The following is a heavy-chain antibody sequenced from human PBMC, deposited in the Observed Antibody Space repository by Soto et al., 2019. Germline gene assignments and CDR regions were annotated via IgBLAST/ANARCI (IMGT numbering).Heavy chain of an antibody. Sequence: PSETLSLTCTVSGGSISSGDYYWSWIRQPPGKGLEWIGYIYYSGSTYYNPSLKSRVTISVDTSKNQFSLKLSSVTAADTAVYYFARVHGLLFVDYWGQGTLVTVSS. CDR3: ARVHGLLFVDY. V-gene: IGHV4-30-4*01. D-gene: IGHD3-10*01. J-gene: IGHJ4*02. CDR1: GGSISSGDYY. CDR2: IYYSGST.